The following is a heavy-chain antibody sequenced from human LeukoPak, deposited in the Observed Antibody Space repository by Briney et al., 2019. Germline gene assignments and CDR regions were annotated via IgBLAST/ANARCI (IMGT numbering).Heavy chain of an antibody. V-gene: IGHV4-34*01. Sequence: PSETLSLTCAVYTDSFNDYFWSWIRQSPGKGLEWIGEINHREYTSYNPSLRSRVTISVDTAKKQFSLKLGSVTAADTAVYYCARGYYYMDVWDKGAAVTVSS. CDR1: TDSFNDYF. J-gene: IGHJ6*03. CDR2: INHREYT. CDR3: ARGYYYMDV.